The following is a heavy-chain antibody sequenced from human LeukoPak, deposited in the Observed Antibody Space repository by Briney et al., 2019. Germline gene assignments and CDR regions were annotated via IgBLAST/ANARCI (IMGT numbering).Heavy chain of an antibody. CDR3: ARRSRAYWFDP. CDR2: IWYDGSNK. Sequence: PGGSLRLSCAASGFTFSSYGMHWVRQAPSKGLEWVAVIWYDGSNKYYADSVKGRFTISRDNSKNTLYLQMNSLRAEDTAVYYCARRSRAYWFDPWGQGTLVTVSS. CDR1: GFTFSSYG. V-gene: IGHV3-33*01. J-gene: IGHJ5*02.